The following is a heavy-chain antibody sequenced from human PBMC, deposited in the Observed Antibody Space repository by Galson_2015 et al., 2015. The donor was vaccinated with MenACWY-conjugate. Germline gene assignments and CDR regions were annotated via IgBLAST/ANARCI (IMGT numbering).Heavy chain of an antibody. CDR2: IKSKTYGGTT. CDR1: GFTFANAW. CDR3: ATSGPEMAKFDRHG. J-gene: IGHJ4*02. D-gene: IGHD5-24*01. Sequence: SLRLSCAASGFTFANAWMTWVRQAPGKGLEWVGHIKSKTYGGTTDYAAPVKGRFTISRDDSKNTLYLQLNGLKPEDTAVYYCATSGPEMAKFDRHGWGQGTLVTVSS. V-gene: IGHV3-15*01.